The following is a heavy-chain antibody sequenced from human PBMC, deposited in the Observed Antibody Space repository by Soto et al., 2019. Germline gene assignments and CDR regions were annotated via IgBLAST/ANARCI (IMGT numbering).Heavy chain of an antibody. Sequence: GPGPVLSSETLSLTCAVYGGSFSGYYWSWIRQPPGKGLEWIGEINHSGSTNYNPSLKSRVTISVDTSKNQFSLKLSSVTAADTAVYYCARWGDGYSIGFDYWGQGTLVTVSS. CDR2: INHSGST. D-gene: IGHD5-18*01. J-gene: IGHJ4*02. CDR1: GGSFSGYY. CDR3: ARWGDGYSIGFDY. V-gene: IGHV4-34*01.